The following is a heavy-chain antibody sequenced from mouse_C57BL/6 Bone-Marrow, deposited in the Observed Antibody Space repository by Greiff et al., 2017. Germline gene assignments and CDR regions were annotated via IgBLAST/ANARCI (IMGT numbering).Heavy chain of an antibody. CDR2: IYPRSGNT. CDR1: GYTFTSYG. Sequence: VKLQQSGAELARPGASVKLSCKASGYTFTSYGISWVKQRTGQGLEWIGEIYPRSGNTYYNEKFKGQATLTADKSSSTAYMELRSLTSEDSAVYFCARSGDYDVGFAYWGQGTLVTVSA. V-gene: IGHV1-81*01. J-gene: IGHJ3*01. D-gene: IGHD2-4*01. CDR3: ARSGDYDVGFAY.